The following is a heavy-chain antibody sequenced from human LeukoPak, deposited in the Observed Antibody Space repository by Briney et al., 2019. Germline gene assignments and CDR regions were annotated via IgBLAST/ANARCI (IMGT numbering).Heavy chain of an antibody. CDR3: ARWGESPEGLDY. J-gene: IGHJ4*02. CDR2: IYYSGST. CDR1: GSSISSYY. V-gene: IGHV4-59*01. D-gene: IGHD3-16*01. Sequence: PSETLSLTCTVSGSSISSYYWSWIRQPPGKGLEWIGYIYYSGSTNYNPSLKSRVTISVDTSKNQFSLKLSSVTAADTAVYYCARWGESPEGLDYWGQGTLVTVSS.